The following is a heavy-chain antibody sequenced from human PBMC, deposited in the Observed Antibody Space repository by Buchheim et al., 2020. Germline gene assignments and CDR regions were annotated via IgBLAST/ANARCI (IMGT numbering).Heavy chain of an antibody. CDR2: IWYDGSNK. D-gene: IGHD1-26*01. J-gene: IGHJ6*02. CDR1: GFTFSSYG. V-gene: IGHV3-33*01. Sequence: QVQLVESGGGVVQPGRSLRLSCAASGFTFSSYGMHWVRQAPGKGLEWVAVIWYDGSNKYYADSVKGRFTITRDNSKNKLYPQMNSLRAEDTAVYYCARDRGSYSYYYYYGMDVWGQGTT. CDR3: ARDRGSYSYYYYYGMDV.